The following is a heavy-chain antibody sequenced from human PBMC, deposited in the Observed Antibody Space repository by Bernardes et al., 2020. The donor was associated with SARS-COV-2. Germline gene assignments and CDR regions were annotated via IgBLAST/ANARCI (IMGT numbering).Heavy chain of an antibody. J-gene: IGHJ4*02. CDR2: IKQGGNEK. V-gene: IGHV3-7*01. Sequence: GGSLRLSCAASGFNFRNSWMSWVRQAPGPGLEWVANIKQGGNEKYYVDSVKGRFTISRDDAKNSLYLQMNSLRAEDTAVYYCARLYYYDTNWGQGTLVTVSS. CDR1: GFNFRNSW. CDR3: ARLYYYDTN. D-gene: IGHD3-22*01.